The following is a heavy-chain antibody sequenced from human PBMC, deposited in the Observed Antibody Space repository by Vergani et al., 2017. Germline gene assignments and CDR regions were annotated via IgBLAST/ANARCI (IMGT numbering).Heavy chain of an antibody. CDR2: IRSDESRS. Sequence: QVQLVESGGGVVQPGGSLRLSCAASGFTFNSYGMHWVRQAPGKGLEWVASIRSDESRSYYGDSMEGPFTISRDNSKNTLYLQMNSLRAEDTAVYYCAKENDGGGLGYWGQGTLVTVSS. J-gene: IGHJ4*02. D-gene: IGHD1-1*01. CDR3: AKENDGGGLGY. CDR1: GFTFNSYG. V-gene: IGHV3-30*02.